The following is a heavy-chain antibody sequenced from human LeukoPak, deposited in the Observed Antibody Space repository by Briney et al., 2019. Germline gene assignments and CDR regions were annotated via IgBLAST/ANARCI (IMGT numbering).Heavy chain of an antibody. Sequence: SETLSLTCTVSGGSISSYYWSWIRQPPGKGLEWIGYIYYSGSTNYNPSLKSRVTISVDTSKNQFSLKLSSVTAADTAVYYCARDVEGPPPSPGAFDIWGQGTMVTVSS. CDR3: ARDVEGPPPSPGAFDI. J-gene: IGHJ3*02. CDR2: IYYSGST. V-gene: IGHV4-59*01. D-gene: IGHD1-1*01. CDR1: GGSISSYY.